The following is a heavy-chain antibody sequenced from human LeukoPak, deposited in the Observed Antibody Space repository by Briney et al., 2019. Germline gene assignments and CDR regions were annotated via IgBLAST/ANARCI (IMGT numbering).Heavy chain of an antibody. CDR1: GFTSSRYE. CDR2: IWHDGSNK. Sequence: PGGSLRLSCVVSGFTSSRYEMQWVRQAPGKGLEWVAVIWHDGSNKNYADSVKGRFTISRDNSKNTLYLLMDSLRAEDTAVYYCAKEGDAYDSYYYYYMDVWGKGTTVTVSS. CDR3: AKEGDAYDSYYYYYMDV. J-gene: IGHJ6*03. D-gene: IGHD3-16*01. V-gene: IGHV3-33*06.